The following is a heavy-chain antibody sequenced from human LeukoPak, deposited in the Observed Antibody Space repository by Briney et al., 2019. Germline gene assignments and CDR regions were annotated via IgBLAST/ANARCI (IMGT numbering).Heavy chain of an antibody. J-gene: IGHJ4*02. V-gene: IGHV3-21*01. Sequence: GGSLRLSCAASGFTFSSYSMNWVRQAPGKGLEWVSSISSSSSYIYYADSVKGRFAISRDNAKNSLYLQMNSLRAEDTAVYYCARVYSSGWLVDYWGQGTLVTVSS. CDR2: ISSSSSYI. D-gene: IGHD6-19*01. CDR1: GFTFSSYS. CDR3: ARVYSSGWLVDY.